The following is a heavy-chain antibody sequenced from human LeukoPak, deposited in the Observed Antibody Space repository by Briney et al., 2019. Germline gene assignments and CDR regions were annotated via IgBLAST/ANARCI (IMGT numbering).Heavy chain of an antibody. V-gene: IGHV1-18*01. D-gene: IGHD2-2*01. CDR2: ISAYNGNT. J-gene: IGHJ4*02. Sequence: ASVKVPCKPSGYTLSSYGISWVRQAPGQGLEWMGWISAYNGNTNYAQKFQGRVTMTTDTSTSTAYMELRSLRSDDTAVYYCAREYCSSTSCYGVDYWGQGTLVTVSS. CDR1: GYTLSSYG. CDR3: AREYCSSTSCYGVDY.